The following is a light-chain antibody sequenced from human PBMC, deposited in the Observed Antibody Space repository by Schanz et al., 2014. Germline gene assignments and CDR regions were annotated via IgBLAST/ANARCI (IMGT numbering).Light chain of an antibody. V-gene: IGLV2-23*01. CDR3: CSYAGSSTWV. J-gene: IGLJ3*02. CDR1: SSDVGSYNL. CDR2: EGS. Sequence: QSALTQPASVSGSPGQSITISCTGTSSDVGSYNLVSWYQQHPGKAPKLMIYEGSKRPSGVSNRISGSKSGNTASLTISGVQAEDEADYYCCSYAGSSTWVFGGGTKLPVL.